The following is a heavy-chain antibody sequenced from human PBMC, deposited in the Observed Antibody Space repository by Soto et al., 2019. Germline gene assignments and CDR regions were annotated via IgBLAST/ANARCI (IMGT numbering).Heavy chain of an antibody. V-gene: IGHV3-11*01. CDR1: GFTFRDYY. D-gene: IGHD3-22*01. Sequence: GGSLRLSCAASGFTFRDYYMSWIRQAPGKGLEYISYISSSGSTIYYADSVKGRFTISRDNSKNTLYLQMNSLRAEDTAVYYCAKDEYYDSSGYSGYWGQGTLVTVSS. CDR3: AKDEYYDSSGYSGY. CDR2: ISSSGSTI. J-gene: IGHJ4*02.